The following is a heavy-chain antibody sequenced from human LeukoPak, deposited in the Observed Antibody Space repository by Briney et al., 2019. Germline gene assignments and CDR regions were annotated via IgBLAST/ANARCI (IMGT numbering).Heavy chain of an antibody. V-gene: IGHV3-30*18. J-gene: IGHJ4*02. CDR2: ISYDGSIK. CDR1: GFTFSSSG. D-gene: IGHD2-8*01. Sequence: GGSLRLSCAASGFTFSSSGMHWVRQAPGKGLEWVAVISYDGSIKYYADSVKGRFTFSRDNSKNTLYLQMNSLRAEDTAVYYCAKEYCSNSVCHSLDYWGQGTLVTVSS. CDR3: AKEYCSNSVCHSLDY.